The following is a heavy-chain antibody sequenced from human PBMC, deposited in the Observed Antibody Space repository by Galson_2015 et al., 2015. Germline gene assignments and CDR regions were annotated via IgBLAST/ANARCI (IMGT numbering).Heavy chain of an antibody. CDR3: VKDSVPKNGIYDAFDI. Sequence: SLRLSCAASGLMFSIYAMSWVRQAPGKGLEWVSTIGGGDADTFYADSVKGRFTIPRDNSKSTLYLQMNSLRVEDTAVYYCVKDSVPKNGIYDAFDIWGQGTKVTVSS. D-gene: IGHD2/OR15-2a*01. J-gene: IGHJ3*02. CDR1: GLMFSIYA. V-gene: IGHV3-23*01. CDR2: IGGGDADT.